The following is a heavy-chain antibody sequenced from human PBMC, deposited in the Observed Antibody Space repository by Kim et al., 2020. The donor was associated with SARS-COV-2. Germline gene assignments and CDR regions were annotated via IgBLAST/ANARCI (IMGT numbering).Heavy chain of an antibody. CDR2: IYYSGST. Sequence: SETLSLTCTVSGGSISSGGYYWSWIRQHPGKGLEWIGYIYYSGSTYYNSSLKSRDTISVDTSKNQFSLKLSSVTAADTAVYYCARVVVVVVTAIDWFDPWGQGTLVTVSS. J-gene: IGHJ5*02. CDR3: ARVVVVVVTAIDWFDP. D-gene: IGHD2-21*02. CDR1: GGSISSGGYY. V-gene: IGHV4-31*03.